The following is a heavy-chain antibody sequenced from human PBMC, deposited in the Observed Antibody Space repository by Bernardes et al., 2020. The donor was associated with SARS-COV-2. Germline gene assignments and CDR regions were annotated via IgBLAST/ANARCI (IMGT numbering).Heavy chain of an antibody. CDR1: GFTFSSYA. J-gene: IGHJ4*02. V-gene: IGHV3-23*01. D-gene: IGHD2-15*01. Sequence: GSLRLSFAASGFTFSSYAMSWVRQAPGKGLEWVSAISGSGGSTYYADSVKGRFTISRDNSKNTLYLQMNSLRAEDTAVYYCARRGSAIPPYCSGGSCYSRPFDYWGQGTLVTVSS. CDR3: ARRGSAIPPYCSGGSCYSRPFDY. CDR2: ISGSGGST.